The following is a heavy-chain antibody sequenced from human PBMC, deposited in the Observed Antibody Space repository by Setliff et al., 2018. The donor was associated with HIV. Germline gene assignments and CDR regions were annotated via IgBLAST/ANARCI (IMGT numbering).Heavy chain of an antibody. D-gene: IGHD2-21*02. CDR3: ARHYGAVKSVVTVVARYFPH. CDR1: GDSISSGSYY. J-gene: IGHJ1*01. V-gene: IGHV4-61*09. CDR2: IHTTGST. Sequence: SETLSLTCSVSGDSISSGSYYWSWIRLPAGKGLEWIGQIHTTGSTNYNPSLKSRVTISMYTSKNQFSLNLNSVTATDTAVYYCARHYGAVKSVVTVVARYFPHWGQGPLGTVSS.